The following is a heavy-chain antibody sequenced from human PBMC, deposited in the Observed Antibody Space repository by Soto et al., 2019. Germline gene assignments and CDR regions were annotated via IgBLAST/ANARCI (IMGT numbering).Heavy chain of an antibody. CDR1: GFTFSSYG. D-gene: IGHD1-26*01. Sequence: QVQLVESGGGVVQPGRTLRLSCAASGFTFSSYGMHWVRQAPGKGLEWVAIISYDGSNTYYADSVKGRFTISRDNSKHTLYLPMNRLRAEDTSVYYCAKEWGLSGSSYLSSSYYFDYRGQGTLVTVSS. V-gene: IGHV3-30*18. CDR3: AKEWGLSGSSYLSSSYYFDY. CDR2: ISYDGSNT. J-gene: IGHJ4*02.